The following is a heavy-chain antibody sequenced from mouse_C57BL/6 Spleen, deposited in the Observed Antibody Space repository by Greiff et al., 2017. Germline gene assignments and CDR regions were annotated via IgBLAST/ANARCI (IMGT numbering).Heavy chain of an antibody. CDR2: IYPSDSET. CDR1: GYTFTSYW. Sequence: QVQLQQPGAELVRPGSSVKLSCKASGYTFTSYWMDWVKQRPGQGLEWIGNIYPSDSETHYNQKFKDKATLTVDKSSSTAYMQLSSLTSEGSAVYYCARRNELFDYWGQGTTLTVSS. CDR3: ARRNELFDY. J-gene: IGHJ2*01. V-gene: IGHV1-61*01.